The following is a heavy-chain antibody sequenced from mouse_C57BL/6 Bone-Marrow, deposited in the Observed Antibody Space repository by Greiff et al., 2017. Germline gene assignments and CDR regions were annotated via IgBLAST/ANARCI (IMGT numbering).Heavy chain of an antibody. CDR2: IHPKSGST. CDR1: GYTFTGYW. D-gene: IGHD5-5*01. CDR3: AYRYYFDY. V-gene: IGHV1-64*01. J-gene: IGHJ2*01. Sequence: VQLQQPGAELVKPGASVKLSCKASGYTFTGYWMHWVKQRPGQGLEWIGMIHPKSGSTNYNEKFKSKATLTVDKSSSTAYMQLSSLTSEDSAVXYCAYRYYFDYWGQGTTLTVSS.